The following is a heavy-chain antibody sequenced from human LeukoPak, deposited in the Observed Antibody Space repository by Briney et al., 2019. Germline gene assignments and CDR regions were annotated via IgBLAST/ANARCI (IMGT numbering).Heavy chain of an antibody. D-gene: IGHD4-17*01. CDR2: ISSSSSYI. Sequence: PGGSLRLSCAASGFTFSSYSMDWVRQAPGKGLEWVSSISSSSSYIYYADSVKGRFTISRDNAKNSLYLQMNSLRAEDTAVYYCASISDYGDYGYFDLWGRGTLVTVSP. J-gene: IGHJ2*01. V-gene: IGHV3-21*01. CDR3: ASISDYGDYGYFDL. CDR1: GFTFSSYS.